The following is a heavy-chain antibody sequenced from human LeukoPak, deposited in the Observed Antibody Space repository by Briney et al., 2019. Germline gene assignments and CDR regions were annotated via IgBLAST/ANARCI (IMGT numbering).Heavy chain of an antibody. D-gene: IGHD1-26*01. V-gene: IGHV1-69*04. J-gene: IGHJ3*02. CDR3: ARRGSPVGATLDAFDI. Sequence: SVKVSCKASGYTFTSYAISWVRQAPGQGLEWMGRIIPILGIANYAQKFQGRVTITADKSTSTAYMELSSLRSEDTAVYYCARRGSPVGATLDAFDIWGQGTMVTVSS. CDR1: GYTFTSYA. CDR2: IIPILGIA.